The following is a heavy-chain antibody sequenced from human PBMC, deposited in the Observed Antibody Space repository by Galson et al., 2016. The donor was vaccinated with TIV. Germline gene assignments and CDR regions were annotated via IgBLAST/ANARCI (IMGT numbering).Heavy chain of an antibody. V-gene: IGHV3-30*02. CDR1: GFTFRNFG. J-gene: IGHJ6*04. CDR3: AKDGDDNSFVHRCNHFLDV. Sequence: SLRLSCAASGFTFRNFGMHWVRQVPGKGLEWVAFIRYDGSEKYFADSVKGRFTISRDNSKNTVYLQINTLRVTDTAVFYCAKDGDDNSFVHRCNHFLDVWGKGTTVTVSS. CDR2: IRYDGSEK. D-gene: IGHD1-14*01.